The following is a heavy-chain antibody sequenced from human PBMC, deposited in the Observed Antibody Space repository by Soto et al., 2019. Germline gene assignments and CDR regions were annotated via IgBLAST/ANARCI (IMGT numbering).Heavy chain of an antibody. CDR2: ISSSSSYI. J-gene: IGHJ4*02. D-gene: IGHD3-10*01. Sequence: GGSLRLSCAASGFTFSSYSMNWVRQAPGKGLEWVSSISSSSSYIYYADSVKGRFTISRDNAKNSLYLQMNSLRAEDTAVYYCARLDDSVWFGEVHFDYWGQGTLVTVSS. V-gene: IGHV3-21*01. CDR3: ARLDDSVWFGEVHFDY. CDR1: GFTFSSYS.